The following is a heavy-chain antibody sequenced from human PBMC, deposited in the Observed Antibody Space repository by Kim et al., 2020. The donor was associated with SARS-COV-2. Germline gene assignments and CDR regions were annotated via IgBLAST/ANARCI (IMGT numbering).Heavy chain of an antibody. V-gene: IGHV4-39*01. D-gene: IGHD2-2*01. Sequence: RKSRVTISVDTSKNQFSLKLSSVTAADTAVYYCAAVPAATYYYYYGMEVWGQGTTVTVSS. CDR3: AAVPAATYYYYYGMEV. J-gene: IGHJ6*02.